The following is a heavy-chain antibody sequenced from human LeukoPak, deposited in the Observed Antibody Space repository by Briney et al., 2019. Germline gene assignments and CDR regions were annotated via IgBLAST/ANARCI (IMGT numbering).Heavy chain of an antibody. J-gene: IGHJ3*02. V-gene: IGHV1-46*01. D-gene: IGHD6-19*01. CDR3: AAVAGLGNAFDI. CDR1: GYTFTSYY. CDR2: INPSGGST. Sequence: ASVKVSCKASGYTFTSYYIHWVRQAPGQGLEWMGIINPSGGSTGYARKFQGRVTMTRDTSTSTVYMELSSLRSDDTAVYYCAAVAGLGNAFDIWGQGTMVTVSS.